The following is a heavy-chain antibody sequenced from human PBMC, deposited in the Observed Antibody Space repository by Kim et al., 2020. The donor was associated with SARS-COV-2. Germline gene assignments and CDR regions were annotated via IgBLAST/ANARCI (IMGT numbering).Heavy chain of an antibody. CDR2: IYYSGST. CDR3: VLGYCSGGSCYPFDY. CDR1: GGSISSSSYY. D-gene: IGHD2-15*01. Sequence: SETLSLTCTVSGGSISSSSYYWGWIRQPPGKGLEWIGSIYYSGSTYYNPSLKSRVTISVDTSKNQFSLKLSSVTAADTAVYYCVLGYCSGGSCYPFDYWGQGTLVTVSS. V-gene: IGHV4-39*01. J-gene: IGHJ4*02.